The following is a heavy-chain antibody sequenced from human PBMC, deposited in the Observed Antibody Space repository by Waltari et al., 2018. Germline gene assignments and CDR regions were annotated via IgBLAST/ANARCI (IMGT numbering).Heavy chain of an antibody. D-gene: IGHD4-17*01. J-gene: IGHJ6*02. CDR3: ARDPPRGAVTSDYGMDV. V-gene: IGHV4-59*01. CDR1: GGSINNYF. Sequence: QVQLQEWGRGLVKTSETLYLTCTVSGGSINNYFWSWIRQPTGKGLEWIGYIYYSGDTNHNPSRKSRVTISVDTSKNQSSLKLSSVTAADTAVYYCARDPPRGAVTSDYGMDVWGQGTTVTVSS. CDR2: IYYSGDT.